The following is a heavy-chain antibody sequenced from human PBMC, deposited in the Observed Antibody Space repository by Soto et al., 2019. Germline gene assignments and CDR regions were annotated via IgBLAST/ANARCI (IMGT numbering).Heavy chain of an antibody. Sequence: QVQLQESGPGLVKPSETLSLTCTVSGGSISSYYWSWIRQPPGKGLEWIGYIYYSGSTNYNPFLTSRVTISVDPSKNQFSRKLSSVTAADTAVYYCARVSAGYWYFDLWGRGTLVTVSS. CDR1: GGSISSYY. V-gene: IGHV4-59*01. D-gene: IGHD6-19*01. CDR2: IYYSGST. J-gene: IGHJ2*01. CDR3: ARVSAGYWYFDL.